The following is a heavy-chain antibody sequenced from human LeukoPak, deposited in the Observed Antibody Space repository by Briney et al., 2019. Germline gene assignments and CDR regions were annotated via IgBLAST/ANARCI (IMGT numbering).Heavy chain of an antibody. V-gene: IGHV3-7*01. Sequence: PGGSLRLSCVASGLTFSSYWMSWVRQAPGKGLEWVANIKQDGSEKYYVDSVKGRFTISRDNAKNSLYLQMNSLRAEDTAVYYCARAMHYYDSSGPGFDYWGQGTLVTVSS. CDR2: IKQDGSEK. CDR3: ARAMHYYDSSGPGFDY. D-gene: IGHD3-22*01. J-gene: IGHJ4*02. CDR1: GLTFSSYW.